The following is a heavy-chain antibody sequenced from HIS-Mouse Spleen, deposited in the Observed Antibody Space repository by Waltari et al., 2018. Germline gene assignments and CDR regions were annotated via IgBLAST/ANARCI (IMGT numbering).Heavy chain of an antibody. V-gene: IGHV4-34*01. CDR1: GGSFSGYY. Sequence: QVQLQQWGAGLLKPSETLSLTCAVYGGSFSGYYWSWIRQPPGKGLEWIGEINHSGSTNSTPSLKSRVTISVATSKNQFSLKLSSVTAADTAVYYCARVYSSSWFVYWYFDLWGRGTLVTVSS. D-gene: IGHD6-13*01. J-gene: IGHJ2*01. CDR3: ARVYSSSWFVYWYFDL. CDR2: INHSGST.